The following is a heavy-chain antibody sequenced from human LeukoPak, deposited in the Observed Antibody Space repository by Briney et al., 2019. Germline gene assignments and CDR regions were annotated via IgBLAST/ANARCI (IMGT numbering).Heavy chain of an antibody. CDR1: GYTFTVNH. D-gene: IGHD3-16*02. Sequence: ASVKVSCKASGYTFTVNHVHWVRQAPGQGLEWMGWNDPNSGGTKYAQKFQDRVAMTSGTSISTAYMELSGLRSEDTAVYFCAREADIVSFDLWGRGTRVTVSS. CDR3: AREADIVSFDL. J-gene: IGHJ2*01. V-gene: IGHV1-2*02. CDR2: NDPNSGGT.